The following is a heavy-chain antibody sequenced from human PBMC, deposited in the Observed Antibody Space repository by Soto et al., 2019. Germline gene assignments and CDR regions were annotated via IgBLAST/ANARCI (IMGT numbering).Heavy chain of an antibody. CDR3: ARQSQYTSSYYPVDFDY. Sequence: LGESLKISCTGSGYSFASYWIVWVRQMPGKGLEWMGIDYPGDSDTKYSPSFQGQVTISADKSISTAYLQWSSLKASDTAMYYCARQSQYTSSYYPVDFDYWGRGTLVTVSS. CDR1: GYSFASYW. D-gene: IGHD6-13*01. V-gene: IGHV5-51*01. J-gene: IGHJ4*02. CDR2: DYPGDSDT.